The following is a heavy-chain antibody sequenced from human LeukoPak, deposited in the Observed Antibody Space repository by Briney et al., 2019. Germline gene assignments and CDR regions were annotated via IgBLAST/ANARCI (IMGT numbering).Heavy chain of an antibody. CDR2: IYPGDSDT. V-gene: IGHV5-51*03. Sequence: GESLKISCKASGYIFTTYWIAWVRQMPGKGLECMGIIYPGDSDTRHSPSFQGQVTISDDKSITTAYLQWSSLEASDTAIYYCARFGGGSSRFTDYWGQGTLVTVSS. D-gene: IGHD6-6*01. CDR3: ARFGGGSSRFTDY. CDR1: GYIFTTYW. J-gene: IGHJ4*02.